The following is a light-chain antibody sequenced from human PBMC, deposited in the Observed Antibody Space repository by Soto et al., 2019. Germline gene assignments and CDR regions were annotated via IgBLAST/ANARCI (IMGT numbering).Light chain of an antibody. V-gene: IGKV1-5*01. J-gene: IGKJ2*03. Sequence: IQMTQSPSTLSASVGDRVTITCRASQSISGWLAWYQQKPGKAPKLLIYDASSLQSGVPSRFSGSGSGTEFTVTISSLQPDDFATYYCQQYNTRFGQGTKLEIK. CDR3: QQYNTR. CDR2: DAS. CDR1: QSISGW.